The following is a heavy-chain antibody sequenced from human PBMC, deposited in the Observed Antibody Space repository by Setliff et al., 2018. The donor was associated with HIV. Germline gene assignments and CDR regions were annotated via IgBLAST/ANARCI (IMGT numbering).Heavy chain of an antibody. J-gene: IGHJ4*02. CDR1: GFTFSSYA. Sequence: QPGGSLRLSCAASGFTFSSYAMSWVRQAPGKGLEWVSTISTSGADTYDAHSMKGRFTISRDNSKNTLYLQMNSLTAEDTAVYYCARENYYFDYWGQGTLVTVSS. CDR2: ISTSGADT. CDR3: ARENYYFDY. V-gene: IGHV3-23*01.